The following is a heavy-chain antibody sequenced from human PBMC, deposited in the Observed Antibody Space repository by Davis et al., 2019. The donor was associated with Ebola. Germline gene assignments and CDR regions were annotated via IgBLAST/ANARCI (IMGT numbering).Heavy chain of an antibody. Sequence: GESLKISCVASGFTFSNSWMSWVRQAPGKGLEWVATIQPDGSQKYYVDSVRGRFTISRDNAKNSLYLQIDSLKTDDTAVYYCAPDVTLQEYWGQGTLVTVSS. CDR1: GFTFSNSW. CDR3: APDVTLQEY. CDR2: IQPDGSQK. D-gene: IGHD2-21*01. J-gene: IGHJ4*02. V-gene: IGHV3-7*03.